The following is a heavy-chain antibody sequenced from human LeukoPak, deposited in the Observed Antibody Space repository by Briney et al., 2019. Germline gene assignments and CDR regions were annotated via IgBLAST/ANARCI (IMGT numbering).Heavy chain of an antibody. Sequence: SETLSLTCAVYGGSFSGYYWSWIRQPPGKGLEWIGEINHSGSTNYNPSLKSRVTISVDTSKNQFSLRLTSVTAADTAVYYCARQTGPGLFILPGGQGTLVTVSS. D-gene: IGHD3/OR15-3a*01. CDR2: INHSGST. CDR3: ARQTGPGLFILP. CDR1: GGSFSGYY. V-gene: IGHV4-34*01. J-gene: IGHJ4*02.